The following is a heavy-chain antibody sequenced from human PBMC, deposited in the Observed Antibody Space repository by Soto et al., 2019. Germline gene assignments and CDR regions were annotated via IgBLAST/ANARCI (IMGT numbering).Heavy chain of an antibody. CDR2: ISAYNGNT. D-gene: IGHD2-2*01. CDR3: ARGVPRYCSSTSCSTAFDY. Sequence: QVQLVQSGAGVKKPGASVKVSCKASGYTFTSYGISWVRQAPGQGLEWMGWISAYNGNTNYAQKLQGRVTMTTDTSTSTAYMELRSLRSDDTAVYYCARGVPRYCSSTSCSTAFDYWGQGTLVTVSS. J-gene: IGHJ4*02. CDR1: GYTFTSYG. V-gene: IGHV1-18*04.